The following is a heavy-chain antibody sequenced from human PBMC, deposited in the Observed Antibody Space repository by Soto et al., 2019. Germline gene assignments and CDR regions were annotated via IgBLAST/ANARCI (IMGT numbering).Heavy chain of an antibody. CDR1: GFIFSIYA. D-gene: IGHD3-9*01. J-gene: IGHJ6*02. V-gene: IGHV3-23*01. CDR3: AKPQSLRYFDWLSKGDYYGMDV. CDR2: ISGSGGST. Sequence: GGSLRLSCSGSGFIFSIYAIHWVRQAPGKGLEWVSAISGSGGSTYYADSVKGRFTISRDNSKNTLYLQMNSLRAEDTAVYYCAKPQSLRYFDWLSKGDYYGMDVWGQGTTVTVSS.